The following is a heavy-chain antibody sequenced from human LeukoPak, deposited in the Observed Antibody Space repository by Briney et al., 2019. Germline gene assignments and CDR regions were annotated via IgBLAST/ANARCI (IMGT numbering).Heavy chain of an antibody. CDR1: GYTFTSYY. Sequence: GASVKVSCKASGYTFTSYYMHWVRQAPGKGLEWMGGFDPEDGETIYAQKFQGRVTMTRDMSTTTDYMELSSLRSEDTAVYYCARDNSVGDIAWWFDPWGQGTLVTVSS. CDR2: FDPEDGET. J-gene: IGHJ5*02. V-gene: IGHV1-46*01. D-gene: IGHD3-16*02. CDR3: ARDNSVGDIAWWFDP.